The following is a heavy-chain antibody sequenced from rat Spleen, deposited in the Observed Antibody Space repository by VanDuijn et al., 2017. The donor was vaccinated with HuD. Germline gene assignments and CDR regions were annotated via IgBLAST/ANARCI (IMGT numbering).Heavy chain of an antibody. Sequence: EVQMVESGGGLVKPGRSLKLSCAASGFTFSNYYMAWVRQAPTKGLEWVASISPSGGSTYYPDSVKGRFTISRDNAKSTLYLQMDSLRSEDTATYYCATMGITGYYFDYWGQGVMVTVSS. V-gene: IGHV5-27*01. CDR3: ATMGITGYYFDY. J-gene: IGHJ2*01. CDR1: GFTFSNYY. CDR2: ISPSGGST. D-gene: IGHD1-9*01.